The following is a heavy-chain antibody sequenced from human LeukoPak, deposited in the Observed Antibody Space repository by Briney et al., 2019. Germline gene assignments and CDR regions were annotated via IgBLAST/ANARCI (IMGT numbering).Heavy chain of an antibody. Sequence: PGGSLRLSCAASGFTFSSYSMNWVRQAPGKGLEWVSSIRSSSSYIYYADSVKGRFTISRDNAKNSLYLQMNSLRAEDTAVYYCARVSYDILTGYSYIDYWGQGTLVTVSS. CDR1: GFTFSSYS. J-gene: IGHJ4*02. CDR3: ARVSYDILTGYSYIDY. D-gene: IGHD3-9*01. V-gene: IGHV3-21*01. CDR2: IRSSSSYI.